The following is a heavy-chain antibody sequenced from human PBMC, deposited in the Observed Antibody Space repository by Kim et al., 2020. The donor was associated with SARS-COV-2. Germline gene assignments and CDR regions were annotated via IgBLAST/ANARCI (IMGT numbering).Heavy chain of an antibody. V-gene: IGHV4-39*01. CDR3: AIHYHGYRGTIYYYGMDV. CDR1: GDSITSSSSGYF. CDR2: INYTGTT. J-gene: IGHJ6*02. D-gene: IGHD5-12*01. Sequence: SETLSLTCYVFGDSITSSSSGYFRGRLRKPLGKVLEWTGSINYTGTTSFNPPLNSPVTTSIHTSKIQLSLKLRSMAAADTAVNNRAIHYHGYRGTIYYYGMDVWGQGTKVTVSS.